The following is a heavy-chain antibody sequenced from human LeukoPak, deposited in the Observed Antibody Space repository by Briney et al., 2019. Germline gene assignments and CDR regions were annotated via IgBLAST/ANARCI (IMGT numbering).Heavy chain of an antibody. D-gene: IGHD6-6*01. J-gene: IGHJ4*02. CDR1: GYTFTGYY. V-gene: IGHV1-2*02. CDR2: INPNSGGT. CDR3: ARVFRSITARLDFDY. Sequence: ASVKVSCKASGYTFTGYYMHWVRQAPGQGLEWMGWINPNSGGTNYEQKFQGRVTMTRDTSITTAYMELSRLRSDDTAVYYCARVFRSITARLDFDYWGQGTLVTVSS.